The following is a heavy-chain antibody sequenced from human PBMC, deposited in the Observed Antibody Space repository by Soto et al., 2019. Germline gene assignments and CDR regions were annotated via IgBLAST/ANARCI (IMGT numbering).Heavy chain of an antibody. CDR3: AKDYDFWSGTFDY. CDR2: ISGSGGST. J-gene: IGHJ4*02. V-gene: IGHV3-23*01. Sequence: GGSLRLSCAASGFTFSSYAMSWVRQAPGKGLEWGSAISGSGGSTYYADSVKGRFTISSANSKNTLYLQMNSLRAEDTAVYYCAKDYDFWSGTFDYWGQGTLVTVSS. D-gene: IGHD3-3*01. CDR1: GFTFSSYA.